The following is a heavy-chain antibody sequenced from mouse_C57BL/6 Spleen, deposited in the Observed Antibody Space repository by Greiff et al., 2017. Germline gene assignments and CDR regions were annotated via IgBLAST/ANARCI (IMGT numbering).Heavy chain of an antibody. CDR2: IDPSDSYT. Sequence: QVQLQQPGAELVRPGTSVKLSCKASGYTFTSYWMHWVKQRPGQGLEWIGVIDPSDSYTNYNQKFKGKATLTVDTSSSTAYVQLSSLTSEDSAVYYCARAFITTVYAMDYWGQGTSVTVSS. V-gene: IGHV1-59*01. D-gene: IGHD1-1*01. J-gene: IGHJ4*01. CDR1: GYTFTSYW. CDR3: ARAFITTVYAMDY.